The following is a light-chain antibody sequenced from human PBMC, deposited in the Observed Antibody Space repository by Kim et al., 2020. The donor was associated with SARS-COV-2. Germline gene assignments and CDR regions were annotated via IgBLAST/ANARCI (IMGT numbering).Light chain of an antibody. CDR3: QLTYTTPRT. J-gene: IGKJ1*01. Sequence: DIQMTQSPPSLSASVGDRVTLTWRASQDVGGRLNWYQQKPGQAPTLLIYATSTLQTGVPSRFSGSGSGAHFALTISNLQPADFATDYCQLTYTTPRTFGQGTKVDIK. CDR2: ATS. CDR1: QDVGGR. V-gene: IGKV1-39*01.